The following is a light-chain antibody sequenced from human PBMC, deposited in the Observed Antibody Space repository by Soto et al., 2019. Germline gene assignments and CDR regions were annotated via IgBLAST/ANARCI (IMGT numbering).Light chain of an antibody. CDR3: VAWDDNLDAHV. CDR1: SSNMGTNT. V-gene: IGLV1-44*01. Sequence: QTALTQPPSASGTPGQRVTTSCFRGSSNMGTNTVGWYQQLPGAAPKVLIYVNDERPSGVPDRFSGSNSGTSASLTISGLQSEDEADYYCVAWDDNLDAHVFGTGTQLTVL. CDR2: VND. J-gene: IGLJ1*01.